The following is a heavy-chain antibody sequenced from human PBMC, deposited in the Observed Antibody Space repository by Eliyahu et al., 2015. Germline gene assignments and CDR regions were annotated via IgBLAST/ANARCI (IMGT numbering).Heavy chain of an antibody. Sequence: QITLKESGPTLVKPTQTLTLTCTXSGFXLNTSGXGVGWIRQPPGKALECLALIYWDDDKRYSPFLRSRLTITKDTSKNQVVLTMTNMDPVDTATYYCAHREDYYDSSGPYGGFDYWGQGTLVTVSS. CDR2: IYWDDDK. CDR3: AHREDYYDSSGPYGGFDY. V-gene: IGHV2-5*02. J-gene: IGHJ4*02. D-gene: IGHD3-22*01. CDR1: GFXLNTSGXG.